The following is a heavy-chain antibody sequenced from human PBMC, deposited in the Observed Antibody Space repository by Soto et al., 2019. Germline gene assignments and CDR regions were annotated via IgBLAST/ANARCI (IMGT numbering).Heavy chain of an antibody. J-gene: IGHJ6*02. CDR1: GFTFSTYW. Sequence: PGGSLRLSCAASGFTFSTYWMHWIRQVPGKGLEWVSAISGSGGSTYYADSVKGRFTISRDNSKNTLYLQMNSLRAEDTAVYYCAKDSQLLWFGELSNYYYGMDVWGQGTTVTVSS. CDR3: AKDSQLLWFGELSNYYYGMDV. D-gene: IGHD3-10*01. CDR2: ISGSGGST. V-gene: IGHV3-23*01.